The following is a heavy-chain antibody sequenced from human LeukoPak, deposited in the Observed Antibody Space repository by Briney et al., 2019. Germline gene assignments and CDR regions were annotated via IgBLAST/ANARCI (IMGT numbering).Heavy chain of an antibody. Sequence: GGSLRLSCAASGFSFDDYTMDWVRQRPGKGLEWVSLINWDGGSTFYADSVRGRFSISRDTSKHSLYLEMHSLRTDDSALYYCAKDLGKVIAAAGTSGFDTWGRGTLVTVSS. V-gene: IGHV3-43*01. D-gene: IGHD6-13*01. CDR1: GFSFDDYT. CDR3: AKDLGKVIAAAGTSGFDT. CDR2: INWDGGST. J-gene: IGHJ4*01.